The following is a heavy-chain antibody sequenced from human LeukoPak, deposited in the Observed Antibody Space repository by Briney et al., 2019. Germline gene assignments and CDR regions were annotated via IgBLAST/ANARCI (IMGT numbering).Heavy chain of an antibody. V-gene: IGHV3-30*03. CDR1: GFTFSSYG. CDR3: TMIVDIASTGYFDY. J-gene: IGHJ4*02. D-gene: IGHD5/OR15-5a*01. Sequence: SGGSLRLSCAASGFTFSSYGMHWVRQAPGKGLEWVAVISYDGSNKYYADSVKGRFTISRDNSKNTLYLQMNSLRAEDTAVYYCTMIVDIASTGYFDYWGQGTLVTVSS. CDR2: ISYDGSNK.